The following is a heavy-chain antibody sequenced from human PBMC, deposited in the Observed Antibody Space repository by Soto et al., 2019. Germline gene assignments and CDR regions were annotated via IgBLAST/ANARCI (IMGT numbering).Heavy chain of an antibody. Sequence: EVQLVESGGGLVKPGGSLRLSCAASGFTFSHAWMTWVRQAPGKGLEWVGRIKSKVDGGTTDYAAPVKGRFTISRDDSKNTLYLQMNSLKTEDTAVYYSTTGLLGSWGQGTLVTVSS. CDR3: TTGLLGS. CDR2: IKSKVDGGTT. CDR1: GFTFSHAW. D-gene: IGHD1-26*01. V-gene: IGHV3-15*01. J-gene: IGHJ4*02.